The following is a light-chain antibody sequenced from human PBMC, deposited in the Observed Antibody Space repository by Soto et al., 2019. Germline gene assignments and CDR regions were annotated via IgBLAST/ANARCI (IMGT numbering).Light chain of an antibody. Sequence: EIVLTQSPATLSLSPGERATLSCRASQSVSSNLAWYQQKPGQAPRLLIYDASNRATGIPARFSGSGSGTGFTLTISSLEPEDFAVYYCQQRSNWIFTFGPGTKVDIK. CDR1: QSVSSN. J-gene: IGKJ3*01. V-gene: IGKV3-11*01. CDR3: QQRSNWIFT. CDR2: DAS.